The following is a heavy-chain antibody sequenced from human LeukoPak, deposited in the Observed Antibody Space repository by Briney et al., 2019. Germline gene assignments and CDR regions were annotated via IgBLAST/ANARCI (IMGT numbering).Heavy chain of an antibody. Sequence: PGGSLRLSCAASGFTFSSCSMNWVRQAPGKGLEWVSYISSSSSTIYYADSVKGRFTISRDNAKNSLYLQMNSLRAEDTAVYYCARARLRYFDWLLLDEVFDYWGQGTLVTVSS. CDR2: ISSSSSTI. V-gene: IGHV3-48*01. J-gene: IGHJ4*02. CDR1: GFTFSSCS. D-gene: IGHD3-9*01. CDR3: ARARLRYFDWLLLDEVFDY.